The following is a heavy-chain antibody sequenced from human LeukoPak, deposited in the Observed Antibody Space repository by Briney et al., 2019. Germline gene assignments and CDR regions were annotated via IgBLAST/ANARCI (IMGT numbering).Heavy chain of an antibody. J-gene: IGHJ4*02. Sequence: ASVTVSCKASGYTFTSYGISWVRQAPGQGLEWMGWISAYNGNTNYAQKLQGRVTMTTDTSTSTAYMELRSLRSDDTAVYYCARAPPEGYCSSTSCLLFYFDYWGQGTLVTVSS. V-gene: IGHV1-18*01. D-gene: IGHD2-2*01. CDR2: ISAYNGNT. CDR3: ARAPPEGYCSSTSCLLFYFDY. CDR1: GYTFTSYG.